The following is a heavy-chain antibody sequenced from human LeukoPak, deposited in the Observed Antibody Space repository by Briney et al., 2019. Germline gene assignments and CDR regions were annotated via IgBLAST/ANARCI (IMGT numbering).Heavy chain of an antibody. J-gene: IGHJ4*02. CDR2: IQQDGGER. CDR3: ARDKIVGATYFDY. D-gene: IGHD1-26*01. CDR1: GFTFTDYW. V-gene: IGHV3-7*01. Sequence: GGSLRLSCVGTGFTFTDYWMSWVRQASGKGPEGVANIQQDGGERYYVDSVKGRFTISRDNAKKLLYLQMDSLRAEDTATYYCARDKIVGATYFDYWGQGILVTVSS.